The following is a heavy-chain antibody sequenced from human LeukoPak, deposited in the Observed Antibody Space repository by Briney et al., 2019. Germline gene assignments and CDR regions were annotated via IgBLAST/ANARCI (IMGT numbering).Heavy chain of an antibody. D-gene: IGHD3-9*01. CDR1: GFTFSSYA. Sequence: GGSLRLSCAASGFTFSSYAMHWVRQAPGKGLEYVSAISSNVGSTYYANSVKGRFTISRDNSKNTLYLQMGSLRAEDMAVYYCARDDYYDILTGYYRCYYYYGMDVWGQGTTVTVSS. V-gene: IGHV3-64*01. CDR2: ISSNVGST. J-gene: IGHJ6*02. CDR3: ARDDYYDILTGYYRCYYYYGMDV.